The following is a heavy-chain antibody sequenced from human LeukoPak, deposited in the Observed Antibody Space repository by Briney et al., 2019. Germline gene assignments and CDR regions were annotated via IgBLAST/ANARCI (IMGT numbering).Heavy chain of an antibody. D-gene: IGHD5-18*01. Sequence: PGGSLRLSCVASGFTFSNYAMSWVRQAPEKGLDWVSVISGSAHKIRYADSVKGRFTISRDNSENTVYLQMNNLIAEDTALYYCAGRVTGYSSGYVYWGQGTLVTVSS. CDR3: AGRVTGYSSGYVY. CDR1: GFTFSNYA. V-gene: IGHV3-23*01. CDR2: ISGSAHKI. J-gene: IGHJ4*02.